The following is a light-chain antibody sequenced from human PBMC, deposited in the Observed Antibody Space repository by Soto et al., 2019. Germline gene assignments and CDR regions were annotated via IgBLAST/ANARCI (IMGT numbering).Light chain of an antibody. J-gene: IGKJ5*01. CDR2: DAS. V-gene: IGKV3-11*01. CDR1: QSVSSY. CDR3: QRRSNWPIT. Sequence: EIVLTQSPDTLSLSPGERATLSCRASQSVSSYFAWYQQKPGQAPRLLIYDASNRATGIPARFSGSGSGTDFTLTISSLEPEDFAVYYCQRRSNWPITFGQGTRLEIK.